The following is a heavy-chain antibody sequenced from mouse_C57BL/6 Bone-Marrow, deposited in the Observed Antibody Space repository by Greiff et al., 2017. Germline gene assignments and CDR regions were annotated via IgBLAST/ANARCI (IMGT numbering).Heavy chain of an antibody. D-gene: IGHD2-2*01. Sequence: QVQLKESGAELVRPGASVKLSCKASGYTFTDYYINWVKQRPGQGLEWIARIYPGSGNTYYNEKFKGKATLTAEKSSSTAYMQLSSLTSEDSAVYFCAKKGGGDLLWLRRGFADWGQGTLVTVSA. CDR1: GYTFTDYY. CDR2: IYPGSGNT. V-gene: IGHV1-76*01. CDR3: AKKGGGDLLWLRRGFAD. J-gene: IGHJ3*01.